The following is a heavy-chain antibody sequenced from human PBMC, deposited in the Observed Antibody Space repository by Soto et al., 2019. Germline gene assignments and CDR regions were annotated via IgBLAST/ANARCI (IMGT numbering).Heavy chain of an antibody. J-gene: IGHJ4*02. CDR1: GFTFSGSA. Sequence: EVQLVESGGDLVQPGGSLKLSCAASGFTFSGSAMHWVRQASGKGMEWVGHIRRRAKNYAKVYAASVKGRFIISTDDLKNTAYLHMNSLKPDDTAVYYCTRSFAGSDYFSPDFDYWGQGTLVTVSS. V-gene: IGHV3-73*02. CDR3: TRSFAGSDYFSPDFDY. CDR2: IRRRAKNYAK. D-gene: IGHD3-22*01.